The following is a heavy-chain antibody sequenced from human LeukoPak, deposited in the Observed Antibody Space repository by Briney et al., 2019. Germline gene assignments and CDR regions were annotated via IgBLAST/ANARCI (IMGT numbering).Heavy chain of an antibody. CDR1: GYTFTSYC. CDR2: INPSGGST. V-gene: IGHV1-46*03. CDR3: ARVTVGATMGYYYYYMDV. D-gene: IGHD1-26*01. Sequence: ASVKVSCKASGYTFTSYCMHWVRQAPGQGLEWMGIINPSGGSTSYAQKFQGRVTMTRDTSTSTVYMELSSLRSEDTAVYYCARVTVGATMGYYYYYMDVWGKGTTVTVSS. J-gene: IGHJ6*03.